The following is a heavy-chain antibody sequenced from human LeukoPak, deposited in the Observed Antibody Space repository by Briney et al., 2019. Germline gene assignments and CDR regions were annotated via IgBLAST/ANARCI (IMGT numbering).Heavy chain of an antibody. CDR2: INPNSGGT. CDR3: ARAFSSDYHDFDY. V-gene: IGHV1-2*02. D-gene: IGHD2/OR15-2a*01. CDR1: GYTFTGYY. J-gene: IGHJ4*02. Sequence: ASVKVCCKPSGYTFTGYYMHWVRQAPGQGLEWMGWINPNSGGTNYAQKFQGRVTMTRDTSISTAYMELSRLRSDDTAVYYCARAFSSDYHDFDYWGQGTLVTVSS.